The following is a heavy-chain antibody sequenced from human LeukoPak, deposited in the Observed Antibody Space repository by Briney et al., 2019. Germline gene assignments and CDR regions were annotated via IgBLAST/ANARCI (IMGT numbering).Heavy chain of an antibody. Sequence: GRSLRLSCAASGFTFDDYAMHWVRQAPGKGLEWVSGISWNSGSIGYADSVKGRFTISRDNAKNSLYLQMNSLRAEDTALYYCARDVYDFWSGTYMDVWGKGTTVTVSS. J-gene: IGHJ6*03. D-gene: IGHD3-3*01. CDR2: ISWNSGSI. V-gene: IGHV3-9*01. CDR1: GFTFDDYA. CDR3: ARDVYDFWSGTYMDV.